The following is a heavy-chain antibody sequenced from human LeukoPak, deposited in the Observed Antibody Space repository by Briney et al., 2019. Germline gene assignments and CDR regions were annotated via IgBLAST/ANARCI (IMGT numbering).Heavy chain of an antibody. CDR2: IYYSGST. V-gene: IGHV4-59*01. CDR3: ARGIAVAIGGRNAFDI. J-gene: IGHJ3*02. CDR1: GGSISSYY. D-gene: IGHD6-19*01. Sequence: PSETLSLTCIVSGGSISSYYWSWIRQPPGKGLEWIGYIYYSGSTNYNPSLKSRVTISVDTSKNQFSLKLSSVTAADTAVYYCARGIAVAIGGRNAFDIWGQGTMVTVSS.